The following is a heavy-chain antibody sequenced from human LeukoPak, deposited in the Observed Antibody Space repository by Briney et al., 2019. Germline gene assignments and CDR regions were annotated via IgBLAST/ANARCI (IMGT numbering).Heavy chain of an antibody. V-gene: IGHV3-30-3*01. J-gene: IGHJ4*02. Sequence: PGRSLRLSCAASGFTFSDYAMYWVRQAPGKGLECVASLSYDGSNEYYADSVKGRFTISRDNSKNTLYLQMNSLRTEDTAVYYCARGAPPDYWGQGTLVTVSS. CDR2: LSYDGSNE. CDR1: GFTFSDYA. CDR3: ARGAPPDY.